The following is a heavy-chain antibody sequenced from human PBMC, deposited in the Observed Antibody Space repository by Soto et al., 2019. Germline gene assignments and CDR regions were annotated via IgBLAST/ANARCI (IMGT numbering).Heavy chain of an antibody. CDR1: GFGFDEYG. J-gene: IGHJ4*02. V-gene: IGHV3-20*04. CDR2: INRHGDST. D-gene: IGHD4-17*01. CDR3: ARDHRWGYEYGDYGDS. Sequence: EVYLVESGGGVVRPGGSLRLSCAASGFGFDEYGMSWVRQGPGKGLEWVSGINRHGDSTGYADSVKGRFTISRDNAKNSLHLEMNGLRAEDTAFYYCARDHRWGYEYGDYGDSWGQGTLVTVSS.